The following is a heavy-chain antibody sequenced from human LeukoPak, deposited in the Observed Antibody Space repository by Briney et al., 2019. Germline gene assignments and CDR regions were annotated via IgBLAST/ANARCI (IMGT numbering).Heavy chain of an antibody. Sequence: PGGSLRLSCAASGFTFSRYVMNWVRQAPGKGLEWVSVITSEGSMKDYADSVKGRFTVSRDNSRNTLYLQMSSLRADDTGLYYCARGNVIMAATIELYWGEGSLVTVSS. J-gene: IGHJ4*02. D-gene: IGHD5-12*01. CDR1: GFTFSRYV. V-gene: IGHV3-30-3*01. CDR2: ITSEGSMK. CDR3: ARGNVIMAATIELY.